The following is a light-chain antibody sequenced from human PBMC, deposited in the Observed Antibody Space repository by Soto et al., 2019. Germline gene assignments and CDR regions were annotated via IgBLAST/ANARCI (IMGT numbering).Light chain of an antibody. CDR2: EVV. Sequence: QSALTQPPSASGSPGQSVTISCTGTNNDIGVYDFVSWYQHHPGKAPRLIIYEVVKRPSGVPDRFSGSKSGNTASLTVSGLEAEDEDDYFCKSSGGSNPYVFGSGTKVTVL. V-gene: IGLV2-8*01. CDR1: NNDIGVYDF. J-gene: IGLJ1*01. CDR3: KSSGGSNPYV.